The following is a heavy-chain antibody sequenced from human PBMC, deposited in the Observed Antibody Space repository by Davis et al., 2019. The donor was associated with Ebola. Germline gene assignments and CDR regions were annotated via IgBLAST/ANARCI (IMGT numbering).Heavy chain of an antibody. J-gene: IGHJ5*02. CDR2: IGTIGDDT. CDR3: ARANSGCTGGGCFSGHWFDP. Sequence: PGGSLRLSCAASGFTFSYYDMQWVRQAAGKGLEWVSGIGTIGDDTHYADSVKGRFTISREDAKNSLYLQMASLRAGDTAIYYCARANSGCTGGGCFSGHWFDPWGQGTLVTVSS. V-gene: IGHV3-13*01. CDR1: GFTFSYYD. D-gene: IGHD2-15*01.